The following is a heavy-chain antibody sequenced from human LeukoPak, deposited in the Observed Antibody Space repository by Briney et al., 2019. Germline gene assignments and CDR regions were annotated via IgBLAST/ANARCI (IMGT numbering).Heavy chain of an antibody. CDR2: INPNSGGT. CDR3: ARDSPIVVVVAATDAFDI. CDR1: GYTFTGYY. Sequence: ASVKLSCKASGYTFTGYYMHWVRQAPGQGLEWMGRINPNSGGTNYAQKFQGRVTMTRDTSISTAYMELSRLRSDDTAVYYCARDSPIVVVVAATDAFDIWGQGTMVTVSS. J-gene: IGHJ3*02. D-gene: IGHD2-15*01. V-gene: IGHV1-2*06.